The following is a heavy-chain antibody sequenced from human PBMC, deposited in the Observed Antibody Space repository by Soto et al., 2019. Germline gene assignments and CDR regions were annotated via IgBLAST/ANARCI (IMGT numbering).Heavy chain of an antibody. CDR2: IYYSGST. V-gene: IGHV4-39*01. J-gene: IGHJ3*02. D-gene: IGHD2-8*01. CDR3: ARRGYYAISAFDI. CDR1: GGSISSSSYY. Sequence: QLQLQESGPGLVKPSETLSLTCTVSGGSISSSSYYWGWIRQPPGKGLEWIGSIYYSGSTYYNPSLKSRATISVDTSKNQFSLKLSSVTAADTTVYYCARRGYYAISAFDIWGQGTMVTVSS.